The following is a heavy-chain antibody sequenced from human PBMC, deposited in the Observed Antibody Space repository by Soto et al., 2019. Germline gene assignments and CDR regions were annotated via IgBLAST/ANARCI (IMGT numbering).Heavy chain of an antibody. J-gene: IGHJ4*02. CDR2: ISYDGSNK. Sequence: GSLRLSCAASGFTFSSYAMHWVRQAPGKGLEWVAVISYDGSNKYYADSVKGRFTISRDNSKNTLYLQMNSLRAEDTAVYYCARGWFRFDYWGQGNLVTVSS. CDR3: ARGWFRFDY. D-gene: IGHD6-19*01. V-gene: IGHV3-30-3*01. CDR1: GFTFSSYA.